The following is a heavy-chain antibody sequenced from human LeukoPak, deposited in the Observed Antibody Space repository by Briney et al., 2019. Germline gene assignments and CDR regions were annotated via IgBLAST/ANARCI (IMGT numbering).Heavy chain of an antibody. CDR1: GFTVSNKY. V-gene: IGHV3-53*01. CDR3: ATRLSPVSASGSYGFDY. J-gene: IGHJ4*02. CDR2: ISGGDTT. Sequence: PGGSLRLSCAASGFTVSNKYMIWVRQAPGKGLGWVSLISGGDTTSYADSVKGRFTISRDNSKNTLNLQMNSLRAEDTAVYYCATRLSPVSASGSYGFDYWGQGTLVTVSS. D-gene: IGHD3-10*01.